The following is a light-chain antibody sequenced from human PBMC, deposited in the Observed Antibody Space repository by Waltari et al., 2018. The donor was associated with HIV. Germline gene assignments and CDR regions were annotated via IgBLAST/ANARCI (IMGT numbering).Light chain of an antibody. V-gene: IGLV1-47*01. CDR1: ISNLGGNF. Sequence: QSVVTQPPSASGTPGQNISISCSGDISNLGGNFVYWYQQRPGTAPRLLIYRNDQRPSRVPDRFSGSKSSTSASLAIRGLRSEDEADYHCSTWDNSLSHWVFGGGTKVTVL. CDR2: RND. CDR3: STWDNSLSHWV. J-gene: IGLJ3*02.